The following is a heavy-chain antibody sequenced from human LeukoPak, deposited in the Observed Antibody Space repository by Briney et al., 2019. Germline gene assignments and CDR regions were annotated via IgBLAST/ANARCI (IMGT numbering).Heavy chain of an antibody. Sequence: SETLSLTCTVSGGSISIGGYYWSRIRQHPGKGLEWIGYIFYNGNTYYNPSLKSRLTISGDMSENRFSLKLTSVTAADTAVYFCVRNFDSYNAFDIWGQGTMVTVSS. CDR1: GGSISIGGYY. D-gene: IGHD3-10*01. J-gene: IGHJ3*02. CDR3: VRNFDSYNAFDI. CDR2: IFYNGNT. V-gene: IGHV4-31*03.